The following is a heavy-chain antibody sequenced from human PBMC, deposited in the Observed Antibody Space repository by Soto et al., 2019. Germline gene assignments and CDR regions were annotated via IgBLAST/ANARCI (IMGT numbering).Heavy chain of an antibody. Sequence: EVQVVESGGGLVQPGGSLRLSCAASGFTFSSHWMTWVRQVPGKGLEWVANINQDGSDQYYVDSVKGRFTISRDNAKNSLCLHMNNLRVEDTAVYYCATSMRHTLNPWGQGTLVTVSS. CDR1: GFTFSSHW. V-gene: IGHV3-7*01. D-gene: IGHD2-8*01. CDR3: ATSMRHTLNP. CDR2: INQDGSDQ. J-gene: IGHJ5*02.